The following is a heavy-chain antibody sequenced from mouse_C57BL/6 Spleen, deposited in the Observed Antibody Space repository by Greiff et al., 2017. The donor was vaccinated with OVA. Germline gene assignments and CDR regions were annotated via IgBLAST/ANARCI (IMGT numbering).Heavy chain of an antibody. V-gene: IGHV6-3*01. J-gene: IGHJ4*01. CDR3: TEAYYSNLYAMDY. D-gene: IGHD2-5*01. CDR1: GFTFSNYW. Sequence: EVKLVESGGGLVQPGGSMKLSCVASGFTFSNYWMNWVRQSPEKGLEWVAQIRLKSDNYATHYAESVKGRFTLSRDDSKSSVYLQMNNLRAEDTGIYYCTEAYYSNLYAMDYWGQGTSVTVSS. CDR2: IRLKSDNYAT.